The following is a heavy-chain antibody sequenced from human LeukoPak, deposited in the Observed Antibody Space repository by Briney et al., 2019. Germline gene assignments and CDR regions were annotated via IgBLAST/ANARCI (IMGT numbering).Heavy chain of an antibody. CDR3: ASESYEYYYGSGAFDY. V-gene: IGHV3-11*04. CDR2: ISSSGSTI. Sequence: PGGSLRLSCAASGFTFSDYYMSWIRQAPGKGLEWVSYISSSGSTIYYADSVKGRFTISRDNAKNSLYLQMNSLRAEDTAVYYCASESYEYYYGSGAFDYRGQGTLVTVSS. CDR1: GFTFSDYY. J-gene: IGHJ4*02. D-gene: IGHD3-10*01.